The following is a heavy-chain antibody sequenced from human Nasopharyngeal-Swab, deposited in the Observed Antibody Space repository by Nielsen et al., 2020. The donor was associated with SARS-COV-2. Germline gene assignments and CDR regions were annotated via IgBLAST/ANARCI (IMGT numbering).Heavy chain of an antibody. D-gene: IGHD3-10*01. J-gene: IGHJ6*02. Sequence: GESLKISCAASGFTFSSYGMNWVRQAPGKGLEWVSSISSSSSYIYYADSVKGRFTISRDNAKNSLYLQMNSLRAEDTAVYYCARDPDYYGSGSPPGYYGMDVWGQGTTVTVSS. CDR1: GFTFSSYG. CDR3: ARDPDYYGSGSPPGYYGMDV. CDR2: ISSSSSYI. V-gene: IGHV3-21*01.